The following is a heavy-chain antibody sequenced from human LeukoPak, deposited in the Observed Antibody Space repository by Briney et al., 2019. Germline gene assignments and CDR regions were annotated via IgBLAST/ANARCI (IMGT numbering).Heavy chain of an antibody. D-gene: IGHD1-1*01. J-gene: IGHJ6*03. Sequence: GGSLRLSCAASGFTFDDYAMHWVRQAPGKGLEWVSGISWNSGSIGYADSVKGRFTISRDNAKNSLYLQMNSLRAEDMALYYRAKGVREYYYNYMDVWGKGTTVTVSS. CDR1: GFTFDDYA. V-gene: IGHV3-9*03. CDR3: AKGVREYYYNYMDV. CDR2: ISWNSGSI.